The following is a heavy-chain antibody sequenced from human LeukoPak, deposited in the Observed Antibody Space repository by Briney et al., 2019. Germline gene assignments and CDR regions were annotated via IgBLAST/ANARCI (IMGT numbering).Heavy chain of an antibody. CDR2: INSDGTST. Sequence: PGGSLRLSCAASGFTFSRYCMHWVRQAPGKGLVWVSHINSDGTSTSYADSVKGRFTISRDNARNTVYLQMNSLRAEDTAVYYCAKLRGNNDQKKYYFDYWGQGTLVTVSS. CDR1: GFTFSRYC. J-gene: IGHJ4*02. V-gene: IGHV3-74*01. D-gene: IGHD4-23*01. CDR3: AKLRGNNDQKKYYFDY.